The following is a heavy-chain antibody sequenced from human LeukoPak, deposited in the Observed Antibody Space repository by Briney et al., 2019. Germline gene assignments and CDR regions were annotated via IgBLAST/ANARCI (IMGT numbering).Heavy chain of an antibody. CDR1: GYSFTSYW. CDR3: ARTGVVAATTRLYYFDY. D-gene: IGHD2-15*01. V-gene: IGHV5-51*01. Sequence: GESLKISCKGSGYSFTSYWIGWVRQMPGKGLEWMGIIYPGDSDTRYSPSFQGQVTISADKSISTAYLQWSSLKASDTAMYYCARTGVVAATTRLYYFDYWGQGTLVTVSS. J-gene: IGHJ4*02. CDR2: IYPGDSDT.